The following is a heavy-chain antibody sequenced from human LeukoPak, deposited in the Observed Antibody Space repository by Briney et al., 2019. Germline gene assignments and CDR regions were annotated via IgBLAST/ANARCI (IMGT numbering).Heavy chain of an antibody. Sequence: PSETLSLTCTVSGASISSFHWTWIRQPAGKGLKWIGLIYSSGSTIYNPSLKSRVAMSVDMTKNQLSLKLSSVTAADTAMYYCARKDGDYWGQGTLVTVSS. CDR3: ARKDGDY. V-gene: IGHV4-4*07. CDR2: IYSSGST. J-gene: IGHJ4*02. CDR1: GASISSFH.